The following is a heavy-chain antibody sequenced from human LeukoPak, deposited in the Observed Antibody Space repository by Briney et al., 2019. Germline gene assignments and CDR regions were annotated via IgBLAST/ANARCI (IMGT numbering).Heavy chain of an antibody. CDR3: AKRPRGSYLDPFDY. CDR2: ISGSGGST. J-gene: IGHJ4*02. Sequence: GGSLRLSCAASGFPFSSYAMRWGRQAPGRGLEWVSGISGSGGSTYYADSVKGRFTISRDNSKNRLYLQMNSLRAEDTAVYYCAKRPRGSYLDPFDYWGQGTLVTVSS. D-gene: IGHD2/OR15-2a*01. CDR1: GFPFSSYA. V-gene: IGHV3-23*01.